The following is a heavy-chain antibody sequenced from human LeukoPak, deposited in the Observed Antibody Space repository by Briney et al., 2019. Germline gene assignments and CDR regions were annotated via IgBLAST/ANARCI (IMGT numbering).Heavy chain of an antibody. D-gene: IGHD2-8*01. CDR1: GYTFTSYH. CDR2: INLSGGST. V-gene: IGHV1-46*01. J-gene: IGHJ4*02. Sequence: ASVKVSCKASGYTFTSYHMHWVRQAPGQGLEWMGKINLSGGSTTYAQRFQGRVTMTRDTSTSTVYMELSSLRSEDTAVYYCARDYVDDIPMIKDYWGQGTLVTVSS. CDR3: ARDYVDDIPMIKDY.